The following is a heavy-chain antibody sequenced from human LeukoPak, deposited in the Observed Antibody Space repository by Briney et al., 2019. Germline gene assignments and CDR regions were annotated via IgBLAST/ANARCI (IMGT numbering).Heavy chain of an antibody. V-gene: IGHV3-21*01. J-gene: IGHJ4*02. D-gene: IGHD6-19*01. CDR2: ISGSGTYI. Sequence: PGGSLRLSCVASGFTFSNYNMNWVRQAPGKGLEWVSSISGSGTYIYYADSLKGRFTISRDNAKNSLYLQMNSLRAEDTAVYYCAREGSGWYHFDYWGQGTLVTVSS. CDR1: GFTFSNYN. CDR3: AREGSGWYHFDY.